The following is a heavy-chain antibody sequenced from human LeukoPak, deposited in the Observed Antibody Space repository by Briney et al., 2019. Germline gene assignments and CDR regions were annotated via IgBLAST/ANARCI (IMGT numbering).Heavy chain of an antibody. CDR1: GFTFSSYG. Sequence: GGSLRLSCAASGFTFSSYGMSWVRQAPGKGLEWVSAINGSGGSTYYADSVKGRFTLSRDNSKNTLYLQMNSLRAEDTAVYYCAKVRYYYDSSGYIPMDYDAFDIWGQGTMVTVSS. D-gene: IGHD3-22*01. CDR2: INGSGGST. V-gene: IGHV3-23*01. CDR3: AKVRYYYDSSGYIPMDYDAFDI. J-gene: IGHJ3*02.